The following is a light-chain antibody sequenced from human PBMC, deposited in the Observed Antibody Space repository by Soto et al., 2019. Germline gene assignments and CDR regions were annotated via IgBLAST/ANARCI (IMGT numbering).Light chain of an antibody. CDR2: RAS. CDR3: QQYDTDSRT. V-gene: IGKV1-5*03. Sequence: DIPMTQSPSTLSASVGDRVTITCRASQSLNIWLAWYQQKPGKAPKLLIYRASSLETGVPSRFSGSGSGTEFILTISGLQPDDFAIYYCQQYDTDSRTFGPGTRVEV. J-gene: IGKJ1*01. CDR1: QSLNIW.